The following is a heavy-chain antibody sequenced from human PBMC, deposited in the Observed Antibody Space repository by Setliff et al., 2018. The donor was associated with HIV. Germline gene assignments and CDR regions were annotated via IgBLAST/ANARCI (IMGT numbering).Heavy chain of an antibody. Sequence: SETLSLTCAVFGGSINSGGYSWSWIRQPPGKGLEWIGYIYQSGSTYYNPSLKSRVTISVDTSKNQFSLNLKSVTAADTAVYYCAGDPWSSAHGPWGKGTLVTVSS. D-gene: IGHD6-19*01. V-gene: IGHV4-30-2*02. CDR1: GGSINSGGYS. CDR3: AGDPWSSAHGP. J-gene: IGHJ5*02. CDR2: IYQSGST.